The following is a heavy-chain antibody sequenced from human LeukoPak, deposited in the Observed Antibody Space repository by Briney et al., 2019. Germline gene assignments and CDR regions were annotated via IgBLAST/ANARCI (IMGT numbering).Heavy chain of an antibody. Sequence: ASVKVCCKASGYTFTRYYMHWVRQAPGQGLEWMGIINPSGGSTSYAQKFQGRVTMTRDTSTSTVYMELSSLRSEDTAVYYCARVGRGYYYDSSGYYYDPNDYWGQGTLVTVSS. V-gene: IGHV1-46*01. CDR1: GYTFTRYY. CDR2: INPSGGST. CDR3: ARVGRGYYYDSSGYYYDPNDY. J-gene: IGHJ4*02. D-gene: IGHD3-22*01.